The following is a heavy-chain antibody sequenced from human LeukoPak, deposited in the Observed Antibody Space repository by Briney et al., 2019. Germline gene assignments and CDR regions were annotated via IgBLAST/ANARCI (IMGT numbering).Heavy chain of an antibody. D-gene: IGHD3-16*01. CDR3: AKDVHGXMAYYLHY. J-gene: IGHJ4*02. Sequence: PGGSLRLSCTASGFKFGDYGMHWVRQAPGKGLERVSGISYNSADVGYADSVKGRFTISRDNVKNSLYLQVNSLRFDDRAIHYWAKDVHGXMAYYLHYWGQGTLVVVSS. CDR2: ISYNSADV. V-gene: IGHV3-9*01. CDR1: GFKFGDYG.